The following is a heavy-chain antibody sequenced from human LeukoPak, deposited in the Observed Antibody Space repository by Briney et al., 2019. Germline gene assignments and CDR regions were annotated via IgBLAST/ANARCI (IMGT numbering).Heavy chain of an antibody. CDR3: TRDFYCTNGVCYTTEWDY. CDR2: IRSKAYGGTT. V-gene: IGHV3-49*04. CDR1: GFTFGDYA. J-gene: IGHJ4*02. D-gene: IGHD2-8*01. Sequence: GRSLRLSXTASGFTFGDYAMSWVRQAPGKGLEWVGFIRSKAYGGTTEYAASVKGRFTISRDDSKSIAYLQMNSLKTEDTAVYYCTRDFYCTNGVCYTTEWDYWGQGTLVTVSS.